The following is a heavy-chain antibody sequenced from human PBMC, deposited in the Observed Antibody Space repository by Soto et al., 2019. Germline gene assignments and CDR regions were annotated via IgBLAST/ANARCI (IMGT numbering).Heavy chain of an antibody. V-gene: IGHV1-18*04. CDR1: GYMFTSYG. Sequence: ASVKVSCKAAGYMFTSYGISWLRQAPGQGPEWMGWISAHNDDTNYAQNLQGRVTMTTDRSTSTAYMELRSLRSDDTAVYYCAREPHGSGSFYRVWGQGSLVTVSS. D-gene: IGHD3-10*01. J-gene: IGHJ4*02. CDR3: AREPHGSGSFYRV. CDR2: ISAHNDDT.